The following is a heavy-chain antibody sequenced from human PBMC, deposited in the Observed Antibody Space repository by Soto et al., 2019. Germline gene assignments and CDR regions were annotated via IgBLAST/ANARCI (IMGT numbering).Heavy chain of an antibody. Sequence: PSETLSLTCAVYGGSFSGHYWSWIRQPPGKGLEWIGEINHSGSTNYNPSLKSRVTISVDTSKNQFSLKLSSVTAADTAVYYCARREVQVLRFLEWSNAFDIWGQGTMVTVSS. V-gene: IGHV4-34*01. J-gene: IGHJ3*02. CDR2: INHSGST. CDR1: GGSFSGHY. D-gene: IGHD3-3*01. CDR3: ARREVQVLRFLEWSNAFDI.